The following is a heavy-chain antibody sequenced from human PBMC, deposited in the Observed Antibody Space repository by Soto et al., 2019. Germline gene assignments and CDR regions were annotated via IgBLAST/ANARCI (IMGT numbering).Heavy chain of an antibody. CDR3: AKALYDFWSGYSYGLDV. Sequence: VQLVQSGAEVKKPGASVKVSCKASGYTFSTYAMSWVRQAPGKGLEWVSAISGRGDSTYYADSVKGRCTISRDNSKNTMYLQMHSLGADDTAVYYCAKALYDFWSGYSYGLDVWGQGTTVTVSS. D-gene: IGHD3-3*01. V-gene: IGHV3-23*04. CDR1: GYTFSTYA. J-gene: IGHJ6*02. CDR2: ISGRGDST.